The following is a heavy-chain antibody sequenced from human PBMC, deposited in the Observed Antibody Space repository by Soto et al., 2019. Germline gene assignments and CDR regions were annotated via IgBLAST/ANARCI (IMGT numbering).Heavy chain of an antibody. J-gene: IGHJ4*02. Sequence: GGSLRLSCAASGFTFSSYGMHWVRQAPGKGLEWVAVISYDGSNKYYADSVKGRFTISRDNSKNTLYLQMNSLRAEDTAVYYCAKDRRIYCSGGSCYFPSIDYWGQGTLVTVSS. D-gene: IGHD2-15*01. V-gene: IGHV3-30*18. CDR3: AKDRRIYCSGGSCYFPSIDY. CDR1: GFTFSSYG. CDR2: ISYDGSNK.